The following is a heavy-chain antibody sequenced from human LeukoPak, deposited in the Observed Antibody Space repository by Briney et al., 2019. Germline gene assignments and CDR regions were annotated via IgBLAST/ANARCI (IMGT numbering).Heavy chain of an antibody. Sequence: ASVKVSFKTSGYTFSNFGISWVRQAPGQGLEWMGWISGNNDNPNYGQKFQGRFTVTTDSSTSTAYMELRNLRSDDTAVYYCARDGTSTDDYWGQGTLATVSS. CDR1: GYTFSNFG. V-gene: IGHV1-18*01. CDR3: ARDGTSTDDY. D-gene: IGHD2-2*01. J-gene: IGHJ4*02. CDR2: ISGNNDNP.